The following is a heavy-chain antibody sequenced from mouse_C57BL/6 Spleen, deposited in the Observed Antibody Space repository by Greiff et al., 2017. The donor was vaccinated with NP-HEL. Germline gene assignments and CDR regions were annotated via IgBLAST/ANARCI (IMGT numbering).Heavy chain of an antibody. D-gene: IGHD1-1*01. CDR3: TRDYYYGSPDYYAMDD. V-gene: IGHV5-9-1*02. CDR1: GFTFSSYA. CDR2: ISSGGDYI. Sequence: EVQVVESGEGLVKPGGSLKLSCAASGFTFSSYAMSWVRQTPEKRLEWVAYISSGGDYIYYADTVKGRFTISRDNARNTLYLQMSSLKSEDTAMYYCTRDYYYGSPDYYAMDDWGQGTSVTVSS. J-gene: IGHJ4*01.